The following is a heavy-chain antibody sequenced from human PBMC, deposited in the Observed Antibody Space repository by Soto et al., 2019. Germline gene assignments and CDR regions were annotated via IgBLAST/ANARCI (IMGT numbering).Heavy chain of an antibody. D-gene: IGHD3-16*02. Sequence: QVQLVQSGAEVKKPGASVKVSCKASGYTFTSYDINWVRQATGQGREWMGWMNPNSGNTGYAQKFQGRVTMTRNTSISTAYMELSSLRSEGTAVYYCARGEGEYIWGSYRYMGPKNYYYYYMDVWGKGTTVTVSS. CDR2: MNPNSGNT. J-gene: IGHJ6*03. CDR3: ARGEGEYIWGSYRYMGPKNYYYYYMDV. V-gene: IGHV1-8*01. CDR1: GYTFTSYD.